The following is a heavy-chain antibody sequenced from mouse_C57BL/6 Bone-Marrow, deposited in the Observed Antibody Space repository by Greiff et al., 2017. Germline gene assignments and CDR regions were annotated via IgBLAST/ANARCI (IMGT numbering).Heavy chain of an antibody. J-gene: IGHJ4*01. D-gene: IGHD1-1*01. CDR2: IWRGGST. V-gene: IGHV2-5*01. Sequence: QVQLQQSGPGLVQPSQSLSITCTVSGFSLTSYGVHWVRQSPGKGLEWLGVIWRGGSTDYNAAFMSRLSITKDNSKSQVFFKMNSLQADDTAIYYCAIPIDYGSSYYAMDYWGQGTSVTVSS. CDR3: AIPIDYGSSYYAMDY. CDR1: GFSLTSYG.